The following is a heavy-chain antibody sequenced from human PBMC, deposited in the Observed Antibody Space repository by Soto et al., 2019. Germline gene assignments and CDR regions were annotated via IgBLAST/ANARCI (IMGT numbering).Heavy chain of an antibody. CDR3: AGPGYSSQDY. V-gene: IGHV3-23*01. CDR1: GFTFSSFA. Sequence: GGSLRLSCAASGFTFSSFALSWVRQAPGKGLEWVSAISGSGDDTDYADSVKGRFTISRDNSKNTLYLQMNSLRAEDTAVYYCAGPGYSSQDYWGQGALVTVSS. J-gene: IGHJ4*02. CDR2: ISGSGDDT. D-gene: IGHD5-18*01.